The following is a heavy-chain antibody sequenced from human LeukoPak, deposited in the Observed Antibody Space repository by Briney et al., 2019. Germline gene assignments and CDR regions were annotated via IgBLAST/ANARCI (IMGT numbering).Heavy chain of an antibody. CDR2: INHSGST. Sequence: PSETLSLTCAVYGGSFSGYYWSWIRQPPGKGLEWIGEINHSGSTNYNPSLKSRVTISVDTSKNQFSLKLSSVTAADTAVYYCARGRQFKYYDILTGYYPGPRGRFDYWGQGTLVTVSS. CDR1: GGSFSGYY. J-gene: IGHJ4*02. V-gene: IGHV4-34*01. CDR3: ARGRQFKYYDILTGYYPGPRGRFDY. D-gene: IGHD3-9*01.